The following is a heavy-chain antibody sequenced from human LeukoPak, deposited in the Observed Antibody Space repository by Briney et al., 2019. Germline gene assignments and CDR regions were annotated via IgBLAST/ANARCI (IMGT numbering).Heavy chain of an antibody. D-gene: IGHD4-17*01. V-gene: IGHV3-11*01. J-gene: IGHJ6*03. CDR2: ISSSGSSI. Sequence: GALRLSCAASGFTFSDYYMIWIRQAPGKGLEWVSYISSSGSSINYADSVKGRFTISRDNAKNSLYLQMNSLRAEDTAVYYCASSVTTYYYYMDVWGKGTTVTISS. CDR3: ASSVTTYYYYMDV. CDR1: GFTFSDYY.